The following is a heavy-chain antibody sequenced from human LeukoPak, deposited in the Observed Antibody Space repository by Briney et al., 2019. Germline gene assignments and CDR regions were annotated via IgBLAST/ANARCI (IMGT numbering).Heavy chain of an antibody. CDR2: INPNSGGT. J-gene: IGHJ4*02. CDR1: GYTFTGYY. V-gene: IGHV1-2*06. D-gene: IGHD2-15*01. CDR3: ARDLYCSGGSCYSRVQDY. Sequence: ASVKVSCKASGYTFTGYYMHWVRQAPGQGLEWMGRINPNSGGTNYAQKFQGRVTMTRDTSISTAYMELSRLRSDDTAVYNCARDLYCSGGSCYSRVQDYWGQGTLVTVSS.